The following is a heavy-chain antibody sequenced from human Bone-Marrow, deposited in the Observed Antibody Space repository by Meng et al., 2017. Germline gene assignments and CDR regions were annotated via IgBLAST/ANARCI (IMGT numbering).Heavy chain of an antibody. CDR2: KFHDGTT. D-gene: IGHD1-26*01. J-gene: IGHJ4*02. CDR3: ARDNMGSIDY. V-gene: IGHV4-61*01. CDR1: GGSVSSGPYY. Sequence: QGQLQDAGPGLVRPSETLSLTCTVSGGSVSSGPYYWTWVRQPPGKGLEWIGYKFHDGTTNYNPSLKSRATMSVDASKKQFSLNLSSVTAADTAVYYCARDNMGSIDYWGQGTLVTVSS.